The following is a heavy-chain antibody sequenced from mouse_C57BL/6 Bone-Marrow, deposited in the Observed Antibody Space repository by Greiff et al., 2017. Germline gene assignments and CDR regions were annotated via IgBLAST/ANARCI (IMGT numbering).Heavy chain of an antibody. Sequence: QVQLQQSGAELVKPGASVKISCKASGYAFSSYWMNWVKQRPGKGLEWIGKIYPGDGDTNYNGKFKGKATLTADKSSSTAYMQLSSLTSEDSAVYFCARSHDYAPFDYWGQGTTLTVSS. CDR3: ARSHDYAPFDY. J-gene: IGHJ2*01. CDR1: GYAFSSYW. D-gene: IGHD2-4*01. V-gene: IGHV1-80*01. CDR2: IYPGDGDT.